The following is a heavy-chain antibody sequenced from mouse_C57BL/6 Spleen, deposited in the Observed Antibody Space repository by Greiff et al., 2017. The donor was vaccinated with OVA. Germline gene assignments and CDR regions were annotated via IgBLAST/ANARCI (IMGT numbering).Heavy chain of an antibody. CDR1: GFTFSSYT. D-gene: IGHD2-3*01. J-gene: IGHJ1*03. CDR2: ISGGGGNT. V-gene: IGHV5-9*01. Sequence: EVKLQESGGGLVKPGGSLKLSCAASGFTFSSYTMSWVRQTPEKRLEWVATISGGGGNTYYPDSVKGRFTISRDNAKNTLYLQMSSLRSEDTALYYCARQGLLRWYFDVWGTGTTVTVSS. CDR3: ARQGLLRWYFDV.